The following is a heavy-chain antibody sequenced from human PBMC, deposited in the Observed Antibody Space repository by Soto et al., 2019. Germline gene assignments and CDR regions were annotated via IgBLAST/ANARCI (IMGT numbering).Heavy chain of an antibody. CDR3: ARVPVFSFWGGSLGVTGTPKWFDP. CDR1: GGSFSGYY. Sequence: QVQLQQWGAGLLKPSETLSLTCAVYGGSFSGYYWSWVRQPPGKGLEWMGGIHHSVSTNYHPSLKSRVTMSLTTSKNHFSLKLSSVAAADTAVYYCARVPVFSFWGGSLGVTGTPKWFDPWGQGTLVTVSS. V-gene: IGHV4-34*01. J-gene: IGHJ5*02. D-gene: IGHD3-3*01. CDR2: IHHSVST.